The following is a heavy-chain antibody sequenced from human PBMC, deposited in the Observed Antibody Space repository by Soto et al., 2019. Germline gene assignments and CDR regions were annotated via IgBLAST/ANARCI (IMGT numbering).Heavy chain of an antibody. CDR2: ISWNSGSI. D-gene: IGHD6-13*01. CDR3: AKDVAAAGTGGFDY. V-gene: IGHV3-9*01. J-gene: IGHJ4*02. CDR1: GFTFDDYA. Sequence: EVQLVESGGGLVQPGRSLRLSCAASGFTFDDYAMHWVRQAPGKGLEWVSGISWNSGSIGYADSVKGRFTISRDNAKNSLYLQMTSLRAEDTALYYCAKDVAAAGTGGFDYWGQGTLVTVSS.